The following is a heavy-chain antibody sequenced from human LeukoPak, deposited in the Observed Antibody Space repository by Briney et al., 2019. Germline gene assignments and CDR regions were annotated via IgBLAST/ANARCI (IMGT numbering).Heavy chain of an antibody. D-gene: IGHD1-26*01. J-gene: IGHJ4*02. CDR3: ARRPMVVGAARGAYFDY. CDR2: IYYSGST. CDR1: GGSISSYY. Sequence: PSDTLSLTCTVSGGSISSYYWSWIRPPPGKGLEWIGYIYYSGSTNYNPSLKSRVTISVDTSKNQFSLRLNSVTAADTAVYYCARRPMVVGAARGAYFDYWGQGTLVTVSS. V-gene: IGHV4-59*08.